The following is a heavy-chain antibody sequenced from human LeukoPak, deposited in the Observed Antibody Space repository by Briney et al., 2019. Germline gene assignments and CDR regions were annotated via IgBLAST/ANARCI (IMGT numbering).Heavy chain of an antibody. J-gene: IGHJ5*02. CDR1: GGSISSGDYS. V-gene: IGHV4-30-4*07. D-gene: IGHD6-13*01. CDR2: IYYSGST. CDR3: ARGPPSSSWVWFDP. Sequence: SQTLSLTCAVSGGSISSGDYSWSWIRQPPGKGLEWIGYIYYSGSTYYNPSLKSRVTISVDTSKNQFSLKLSSVTAADTAVYYCARGPPSSSWVWFDPWGQGTLVTVSS.